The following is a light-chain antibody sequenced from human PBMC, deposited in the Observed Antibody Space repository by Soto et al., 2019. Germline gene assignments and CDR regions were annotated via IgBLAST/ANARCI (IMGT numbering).Light chain of an antibody. CDR2: RNS. V-gene: IGLV1-44*01. Sequence: QSALTQPPSASGTPGQRVTISCSGSSANIGSNHVNWYQQLPGTAPKLLIFRNSQRPSGVPDRFSGSKSGTSASLAISGLQSEDETTYYCAAWDDSLNVVLFGGGTKVTVL. CDR3: AAWDDSLNVVL. CDR1: SANIGSNH. J-gene: IGLJ2*01.